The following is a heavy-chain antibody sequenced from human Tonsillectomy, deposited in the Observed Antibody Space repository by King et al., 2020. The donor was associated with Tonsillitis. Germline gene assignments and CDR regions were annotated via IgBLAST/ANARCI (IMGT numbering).Heavy chain of an antibody. V-gene: IGHV3-74*01. CDR2: INSDRSNI. CDR3: VRGYSNYPNDAFDI. J-gene: IGHJ3*02. D-gene: IGHD4-11*01. CDR1: GFTFSSYW. Sequence: VQLVESGGGLVQPGGSLRVSCAASGFTFSSYWMHWVRQAPGKGLVWVSRINSDRSNINYTDYVKGRFTNSRDNAKNTLYLQMNSLRAEDTAVYYCVRGYSNYPNDAFDIWGQGTMVTVSS.